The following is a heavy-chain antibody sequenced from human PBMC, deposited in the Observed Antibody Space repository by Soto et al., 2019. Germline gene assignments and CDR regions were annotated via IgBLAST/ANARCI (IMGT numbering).Heavy chain of an antibody. CDR3: AKGRSALPIFDY. Sequence: EVQLLESGGGWIQPGGSLRLSCAASGFSFSNYAMNWVRQAPGKGLEWVSFISGSGGTTDYADSVRGRFRRSRDNSKNTVDLEMNSLRTEDTAVYFCAKGRSALPIFDYWGQGVMVTVSS. CDR1: GFSFSNYA. J-gene: IGHJ4*02. CDR2: ISGSGGTT. V-gene: IGHV3-23*01.